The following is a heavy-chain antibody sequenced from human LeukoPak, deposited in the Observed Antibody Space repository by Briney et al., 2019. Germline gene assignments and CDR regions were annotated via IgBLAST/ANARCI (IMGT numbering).Heavy chain of an antibody. J-gene: IGHJ2*01. V-gene: IGHV3-13*01. Sequence: GGSLRLSCAASGFTFSSHDMHWVRQVTGKGLEWVSAIGTSGDTYYQDSVQGRFSISREDAKNSLYLQMNSLKAGDTAMYFCARVRSGWYFDLWGRGTLVTVSS. CDR2: IGTSGDT. CDR1: GFTFSSHD. D-gene: IGHD3-10*01. CDR3: ARVRSGWYFDL.